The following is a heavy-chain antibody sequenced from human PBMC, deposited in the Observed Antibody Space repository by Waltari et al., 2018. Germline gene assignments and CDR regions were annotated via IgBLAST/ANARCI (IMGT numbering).Heavy chain of an antibody. Sequence: VQLLESGGGFVQPGGSLRLSCAASGFTFNNYGLSWVRQAPGKGLEWVLCISSGCENLYYAESVKGRFTISRDISKDTLYLQMNSLRAEDTAVYYCAKDPRSYDISGYFDYWGQGTLVTVSS. J-gene: IGHJ4*02. CDR3: AKDPRSYDISGYFDY. CDR2: ISSGCENL. V-gene: IGHV3-23*01. D-gene: IGHD3-22*01. CDR1: GFTFNNYG.